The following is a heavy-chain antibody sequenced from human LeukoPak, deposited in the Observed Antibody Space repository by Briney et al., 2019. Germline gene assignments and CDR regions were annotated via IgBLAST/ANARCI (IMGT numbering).Heavy chain of an antibody. J-gene: IGHJ5*02. V-gene: IGHV4-61*02. Sequence: XXXSGGSXXXDNYSWGWVRQPGGKGLEWIGRVYTSGSTNYNTSRKSRVTISVNTSKNQFSRKLRSVNAEEPEVYXXXXXXXXXXXXSGRGWFDHWGQGTLVTVSS. CDR2: VYTSGST. CDR1: GGSXXXDNYS. D-gene: IGHD2-15*01. CDR3: XXXXXXXXXXSGRGWFDH.